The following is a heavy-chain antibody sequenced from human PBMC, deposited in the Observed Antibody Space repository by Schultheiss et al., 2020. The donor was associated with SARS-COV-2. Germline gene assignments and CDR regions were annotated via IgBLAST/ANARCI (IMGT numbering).Heavy chain of an antibody. CDR2: ISGSGGST. CDR1: GFTVSSNY. J-gene: IGHJ4*02. Sequence: AGSLRLSCAASGFTVSSNYMSWVRQAPGKGLEWVSAISGSGGSTYYADSVKGRFTISRDNSKNTLYLQMNSLRDEDTAVYYCAAPTGLRISPDYWGQGTLVTVSS. V-gene: IGHV3-23*01. D-gene: IGHD2/OR15-2a*01. CDR3: AAPTGLRISPDY.